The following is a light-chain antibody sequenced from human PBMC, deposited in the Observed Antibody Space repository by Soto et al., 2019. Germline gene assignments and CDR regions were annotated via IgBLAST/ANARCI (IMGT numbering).Light chain of an antibody. V-gene: IGLV2-8*01. J-gene: IGLJ1*01. CDR3: SSYAGSNNFV. CDR1: YSDVGSWNL. CDR2: EVS. Sequence: QSVLTQPASVSGSPGQSITISCTGTYSDVGSWNLVSWYQQYPGKAPKLVIYEVSERPSGVPDRFSGSKSSNTASLTVSGLQAEDEADYYCSSYAGSNNFVFGTGTKVTVL.